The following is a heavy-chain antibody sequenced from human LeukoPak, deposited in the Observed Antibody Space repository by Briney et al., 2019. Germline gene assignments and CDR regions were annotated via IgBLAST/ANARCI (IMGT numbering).Heavy chain of an antibody. CDR1: GFTFRSYW. CDR3: AKDQYGGNPQYYFDY. D-gene: IGHD4-23*01. CDR2: MNGDGSST. Sequence: GGSLRLSCAASGFTFRSYWMHWVRQDPGKGLVWVSHMNGDGSSTSYADSVKGRFTISRDNAKNTLYLQMNSLRAEDTAVYYCAKDQYGGNPQYYFDYWGQGTLVTVSS. V-gene: IGHV3-74*01. J-gene: IGHJ4*02.